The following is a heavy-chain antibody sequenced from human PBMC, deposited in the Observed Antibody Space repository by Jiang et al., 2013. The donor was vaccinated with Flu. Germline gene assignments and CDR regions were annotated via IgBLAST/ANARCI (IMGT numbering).Heavy chain of an antibody. Sequence: GAEVKKPGESLKISCKGSRYSFTSYWIGWVRQMPGKGLEWMGIIYPGDSDTRYSPSFQGQVTISADKSISTAYLQWSSLKASGTAMYYCARLGGYCSSTSCWSWFDPWGQGTLVTVSS. CDR1: RYSFTSYW. CDR3: ARLGGYCSSTSCWSWFDP. J-gene: IGHJ5*02. D-gene: IGHD2-2*01. V-gene: IGHV5-51*01. CDR2: IYPGDSDT.